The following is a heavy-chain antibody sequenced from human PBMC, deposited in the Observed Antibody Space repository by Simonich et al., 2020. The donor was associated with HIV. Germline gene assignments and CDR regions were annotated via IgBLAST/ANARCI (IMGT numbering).Heavy chain of an antibody. CDR3: ARLTAGGLGEYFQH. V-gene: IGHV4-34*01. CDR1: GGSFSGYY. J-gene: IGHJ1*01. CDR2: INHSGIT. D-gene: IGHD6-13*01. Sequence: QVQLQQWGAGLLKPSETLSLTCAVYGGSFSGYYWSWIRQPPGKGLEWIGEINHSGITNYNPSLTSRVTISVDTSKNQFYLKLSSVTAADTAVYYCARLTAGGLGEYFQHWGQGTLVTVSS.